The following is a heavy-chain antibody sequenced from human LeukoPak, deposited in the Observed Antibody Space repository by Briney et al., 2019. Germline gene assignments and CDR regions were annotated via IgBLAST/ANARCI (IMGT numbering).Heavy chain of an antibody. Sequence: ASVKVSCKAPGYTFTGYYMHWVRQAPGQGLEWMGWINPNSGGTNYAQKFQGRVTMTRDTSISTAYMELSRLRSDDTAVYYCAGDYGSGSYYLDWFDPWDQGTLVTVSS. CDR1: GYTFTGYY. D-gene: IGHD3-10*01. J-gene: IGHJ5*02. CDR3: AGDYGSGSYYLDWFDP. CDR2: INPNSGGT. V-gene: IGHV1-2*02.